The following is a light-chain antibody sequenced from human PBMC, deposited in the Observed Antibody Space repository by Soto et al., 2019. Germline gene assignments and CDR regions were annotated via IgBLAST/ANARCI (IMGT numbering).Light chain of an antibody. CDR3: SSYTSSTFYV. Sequence: QSVLTQPASVSGSPGQSITISCTGTSSDVGGYEYVSWYQQHPDKAPKLMIYEVSNRPSGVSNRFSGSKSGNTASLTISGLQAEDEADYYCSSYTSSTFYVFGTGTKVTVL. CDR2: EVS. CDR1: SSDVGGYEY. V-gene: IGLV2-14*01. J-gene: IGLJ1*01.